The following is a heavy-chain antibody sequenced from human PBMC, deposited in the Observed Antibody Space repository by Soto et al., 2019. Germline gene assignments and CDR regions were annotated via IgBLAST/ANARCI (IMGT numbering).Heavy chain of an antibody. D-gene: IGHD1-26*01. V-gene: IGHV1-8*01. J-gene: IGHJ5*02. Sequence: ASVKVSCKASGDTFISYDINWVRQATGQGLEWMGWMNPNSGNTGYAQKLQGRVTMTTDTSTSTAYMELRSLRSDDTAVYYCARIQEAKFDPWGQGTLVTVS. CDR3: ARIQEAKFDP. CDR2: MNPNSGNT. CDR1: GDTFISYD.